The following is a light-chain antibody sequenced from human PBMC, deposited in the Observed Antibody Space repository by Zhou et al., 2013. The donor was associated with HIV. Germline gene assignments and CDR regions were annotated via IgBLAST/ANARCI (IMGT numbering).Light chain of an antibody. V-gene: IGKV3-20*01. Sequence: EVVMTQSPATLSVSPGDRATLSCRASQSVSSSNLAWYQQMPGQAPRLLIYGASSRATGIPDRFSGSGSGTDFTLTISRLEPEDFAVYYCHQYGSSVYTFGQGTKLEIK. CDR1: QSVSSSN. J-gene: IGKJ2*01. CDR2: GAS. CDR3: HQYGSSVYT.